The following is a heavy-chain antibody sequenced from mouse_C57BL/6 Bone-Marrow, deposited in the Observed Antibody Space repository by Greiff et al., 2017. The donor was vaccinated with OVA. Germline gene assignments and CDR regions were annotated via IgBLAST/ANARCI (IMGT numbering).Heavy chain of an antibody. Sequence: EVKLMESEGGLVQPGSSMKLSCTASGFTFSDYYMAWVRQVPEKGLEWVANINYDGSSTYYLDSLKSRFIISRDNAKNILYLQMSSLKSEDTATYYWARGITTVVASNWYFDVWGTGTTVTVSS. V-gene: IGHV5-16*01. J-gene: IGHJ1*03. CDR1: GFTFSDYY. CDR3: ARGITTVVASNWYFDV. CDR2: INYDGSST. D-gene: IGHD1-1*01.